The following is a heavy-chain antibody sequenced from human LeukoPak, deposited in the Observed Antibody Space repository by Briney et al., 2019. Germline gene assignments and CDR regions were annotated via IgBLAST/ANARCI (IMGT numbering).Heavy chain of an antibody. CDR3: ATLGEYYDSSGYYYN. Sequence: SSETLSLTCAVYGGSFSGYYWSWIRQPPGKGLEWIGEINHSGSTYYNPSLKSRVTISVDSSKNQFSLKLTSVTAADTAVYYCATLGEYYDSSGYYYNWGQGTLVTVSS. D-gene: IGHD3-22*01. CDR1: GGSFSGYY. CDR2: INHSGST. V-gene: IGHV4-34*01. J-gene: IGHJ4*02.